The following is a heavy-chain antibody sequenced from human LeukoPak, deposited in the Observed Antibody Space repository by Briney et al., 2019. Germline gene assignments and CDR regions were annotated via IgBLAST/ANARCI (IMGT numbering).Heavy chain of an antibody. CDR2: VYQSGRA. Sequence: SETLSLTCNVSGASINSNSYYLGWIRQPPGRGPEWIGDVYQSGRAFYHPSFKNRASISIDTSKNHFSLRLTSVTAADTALYYCARLGTVTAYFDHWGQGSLVLVSS. D-gene: IGHD2-21*02. V-gene: IGHV4-39*02. J-gene: IGHJ4*02. CDR3: ARLGTVTAYFDH. CDR1: GASINSNSYY.